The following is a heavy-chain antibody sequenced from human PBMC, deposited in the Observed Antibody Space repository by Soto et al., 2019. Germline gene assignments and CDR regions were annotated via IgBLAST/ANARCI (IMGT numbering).Heavy chain of an antibody. Sequence: ASVEISCKASGGTFSSPAISWVRKAPGQGLEWMGGIIPIFGTANYAQKFQGRVTITADESTSTAYMELSSLRSEDTAVYYCARVRPDYYDSSGYGLGAFDIWGQGIMVTVS. V-gene: IGHV1-69*01. J-gene: IGHJ3*02. CDR2: IIPIFGTA. CDR1: GGTFSSPA. D-gene: IGHD3-22*01. CDR3: ARVRPDYYDSSGYGLGAFDI.